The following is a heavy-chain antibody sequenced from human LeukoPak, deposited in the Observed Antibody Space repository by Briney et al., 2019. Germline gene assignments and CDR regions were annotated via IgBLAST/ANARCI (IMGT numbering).Heavy chain of an antibody. Sequence: PSETLSLTCAVYGGSFSGYYWSWLRQPPGKGLEWIGEINHSGSTNYNPSLKSRVTISVDTSKNQFSLKLSSVTAADTAVYYCARLAYYYDYWFDPWGQGTLVTVSS. D-gene: IGHD3-22*01. CDR3: ARLAYYYDYWFDP. J-gene: IGHJ5*02. CDR1: GGSFSGYY. CDR2: INHSGST. V-gene: IGHV4-34*01.